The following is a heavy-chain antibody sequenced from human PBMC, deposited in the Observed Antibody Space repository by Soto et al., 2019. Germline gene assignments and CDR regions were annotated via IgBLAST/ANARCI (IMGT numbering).Heavy chain of an antibody. D-gene: IGHD2-21*02. CDR2: IYYSGST. CDR1: GGSISSSSYY. J-gene: IGHJ4*02. CDR3: ARDLFDCGGNSFNY. Sequence: PSETLSLTCTVSGGSISSSSYYWGWIRQPPGKGLEWIGYIYYSGSTNYNPSLKSRVTISVDTSKNQFSLKLSSVTAADTAVYYCARDLFDCGGNSFNYWGQGTLVTVS. V-gene: IGHV4-61*01.